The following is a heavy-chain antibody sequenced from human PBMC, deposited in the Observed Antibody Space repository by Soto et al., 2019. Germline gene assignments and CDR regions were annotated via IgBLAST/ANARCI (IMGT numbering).Heavy chain of an antibody. V-gene: IGHV3-9*01. CDR2: ISWNSGSI. J-gene: IGHJ6*02. CDR1: GFTFDDYA. CDR3: AKGGYYGSGAFWYYYGMDV. D-gene: IGHD3-10*01. Sequence: EVQLVESGGGLVQPGRSLRLSCAAPGFTFDDYAMHWVRQAPGKGLEWVSGISWNSGSIGYADSVKGRFTISRDNAKNSLYLQMNSLRAEDTALYYCAKGGYYGSGAFWYYYGMDVWGQGTTVTVSS.